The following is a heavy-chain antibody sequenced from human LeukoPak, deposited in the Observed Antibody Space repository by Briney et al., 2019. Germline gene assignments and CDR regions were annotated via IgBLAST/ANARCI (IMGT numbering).Heavy chain of an antibody. V-gene: IGHV4-39*01. J-gene: IGHJ6*03. Sequence: PSETLSLTCTVSGGSISSSSYYWGWIRQPPGKGLEWIGSIYYSGSTYYNPSLKSRVTISVDTPKNQFSLKLSSVTAADTAVYYCARGLRQPRHYYYYMDVWGKGTTVTVSS. CDR2: IYYSGST. CDR3: ARGLRQPRHYYYYMDV. D-gene: IGHD1-1*01. CDR1: GGSISSSSYY.